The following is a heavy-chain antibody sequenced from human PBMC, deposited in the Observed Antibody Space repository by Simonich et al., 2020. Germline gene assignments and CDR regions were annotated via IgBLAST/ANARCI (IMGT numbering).Heavy chain of an antibody. CDR2: SNPNSGGT. J-gene: IGHJ6*03. Sequence: QVQLVQSGAEVKKPGASVKVSCKASGYTFTGYCMHWVRQDPGQGLEWIGWSNPNSGGTNDAQKFQGRVTMTRDTSISTAYMELSRLRSDDTAVYYCARGALTGDYYYRDVWGKGTTVTVSS. CDR1: GYTFTGYC. V-gene: IGHV1-2*02. D-gene: IGHD7-27*01. CDR3: ARGALTGDYYYRDV.